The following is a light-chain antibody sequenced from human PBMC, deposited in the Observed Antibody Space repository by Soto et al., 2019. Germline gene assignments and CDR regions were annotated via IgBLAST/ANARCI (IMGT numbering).Light chain of an antibody. CDR1: QSLVHTDGKTS. CDR3: MQATRFPFT. J-gene: IGKJ4*01. CDR2: KIS. V-gene: IGKV2-24*01. Sequence: DIVLTQTPLSSPVTLGQPASISCTSSQSLVHTDGKTSLSWLQQRPGQPPRLLIYKISDRLSGVPDRVTGSGAGTDFTLKISRVEAEDVVTYYCMQATRFPFTFGGGTKVEIK.